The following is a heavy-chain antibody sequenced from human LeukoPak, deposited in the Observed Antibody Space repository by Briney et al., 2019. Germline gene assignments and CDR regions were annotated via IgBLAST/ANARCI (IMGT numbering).Heavy chain of an antibody. CDR2: IESKTDGGTT. CDR1: GFSFSDAW. Sequence: GGSHRLSCAASGFSFSDAWMSWVRQIPGKGLEWVGRIESKTDGGTTDYAAPVKGRFTISRDDSTNTLYLQMNSLKSEDTAVYYCTAYGSGRKFDYWGQGILVTVSS. V-gene: IGHV3-15*04. CDR3: TAYGSGRKFDY. J-gene: IGHJ4*02. D-gene: IGHD3-10*01.